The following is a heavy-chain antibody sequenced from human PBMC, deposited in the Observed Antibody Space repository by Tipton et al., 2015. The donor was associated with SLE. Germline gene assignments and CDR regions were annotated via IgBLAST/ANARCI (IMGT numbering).Heavy chain of an antibody. V-gene: IGHV4-61*09. CDR2: IYTSGST. J-gene: IGHJ4*02. CDR1: GGSISSYNYY. CDR3: ARDLGHGGDSDY. D-gene: IGHD3/OR15-3a*01. Sequence: LRLSCTVSGGSISSYNYYWSWIRQPAGKGLEWLGHIYTSGSTNYNPSLKNRVTISVDTSKNQFSLKLTSVTAADTAVYYCARDLGHGGDSDYWGQGTLVTVSS.